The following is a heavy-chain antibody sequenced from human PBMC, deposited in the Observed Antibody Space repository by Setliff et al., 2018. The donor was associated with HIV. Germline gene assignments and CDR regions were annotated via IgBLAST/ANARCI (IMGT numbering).Heavy chain of an antibody. CDR1: GDSIGSTNW. V-gene: IGHV4-4*02. J-gene: IGHJ4*02. CDR2: TFHTGST. CDR3: ARVGMTTTYY. Sequence: SETLSLTCTVPGDSIGSTNWWSWVRQSPGKGLEWIGETFHTGSTNYNPSLKSRVTISVDTSKNHFSLNVSSLTAADTALYFCARVGMTTTYYWGQGTLVTVSS. D-gene: IGHD4-4*01.